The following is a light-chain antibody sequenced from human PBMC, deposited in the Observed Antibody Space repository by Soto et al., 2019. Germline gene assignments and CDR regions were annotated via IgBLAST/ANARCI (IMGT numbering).Light chain of an antibody. CDR3: GSYTTSSPFV. CDR2: EVN. V-gene: IGLV2-14*01. J-gene: IGLJ1*01. Sequence: QSALTQPASVSGSPGQSITISCTGTSSDIGGYNYVSWYQQHPGKAPKLMIYEVNNRPSGVSDRFSGSKSGNTASLTISGLQSEDEADYYCGSYTTSSPFVFATGTKVTVL. CDR1: SSDIGGYNY.